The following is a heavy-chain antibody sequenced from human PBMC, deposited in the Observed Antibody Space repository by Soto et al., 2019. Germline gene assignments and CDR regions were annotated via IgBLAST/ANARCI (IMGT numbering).Heavy chain of an antibody. Sequence: SVKVSCKASGGTFSSYAISWVRQAPGQGLEWMGGITPIFGTANYAQKFQGRVTITADKSTSTAYMELSSLRSEDTAVYYCARGRFYGSGSYYSSPYYYGMDVWGQGTTVTVSS. CDR3: ARGRFYGSGSYYSSPYYYGMDV. D-gene: IGHD3-10*01. J-gene: IGHJ6*02. CDR2: ITPIFGTA. CDR1: GGTFSSYA. V-gene: IGHV1-69*06.